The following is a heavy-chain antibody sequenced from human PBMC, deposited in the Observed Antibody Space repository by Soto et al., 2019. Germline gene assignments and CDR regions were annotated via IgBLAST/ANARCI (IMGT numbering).Heavy chain of an antibody. J-gene: IGHJ4*02. D-gene: IGHD1-7*01. CDR2: ILGTGDRV. CDR3: AKYFNTGTSSTYDD. Sequence: GALRLSWAPSGFTFNPYGMAWVRQAPGKGLAWVSAILGTGDRVSYVDSVKGRFTISRDNSKNTLYLQMKSLRADDTAIYYCAKYFNTGTSSTYDDWGQGTLVTVSS. V-gene: IGHV3-23*01. CDR1: GFTFNPYG.